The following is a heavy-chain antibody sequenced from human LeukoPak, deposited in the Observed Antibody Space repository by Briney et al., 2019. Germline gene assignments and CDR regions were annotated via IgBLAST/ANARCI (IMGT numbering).Heavy chain of an antibody. CDR3: ARVKASSTSWTFDQ. D-gene: IGHD2-2*01. J-gene: IGHJ4*02. Sequence: SSETLSLTCSVSGGSTNSYYWSWIRQSGGKGLEWIGRIYSSGSTVYNPSLNSRLTMSIDTSKNQFSLTLKSVTATDTAVYYCARVKASSTSWTFDQWGQGALVTVPS. CDR1: GGSTNSYY. V-gene: IGHV4-4*07. CDR2: IYSSGST.